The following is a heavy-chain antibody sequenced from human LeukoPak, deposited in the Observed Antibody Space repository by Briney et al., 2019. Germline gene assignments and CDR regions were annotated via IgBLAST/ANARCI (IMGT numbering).Heavy chain of an antibody. V-gene: IGHV4-34*01. CDR2: INHSGST. J-gene: IGHJ1*01. D-gene: IGHD2-15*01. CDR1: GGSFSGYY. CDR3: ARGFRILRLVAEYFQH. Sequence: PSETLSLTCAVYGGSFSGYYWSWIRQPPWKGLEWIGEINHSGSTNYNPSLKSRVTISVDTSKNQFSLKLGSVTAADTAVYYCARGFRILRLVAEYFQHWGQGTLVTVSS.